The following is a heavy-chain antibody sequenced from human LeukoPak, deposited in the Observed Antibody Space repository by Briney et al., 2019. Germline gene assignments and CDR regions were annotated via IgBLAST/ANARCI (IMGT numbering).Heavy chain of an antibody. CDR3: TRDQRSGSYPYYFDY. J-gene: IGHJ4*02. Sequence: SGGSLRLSCTASGFTFCDYAMSWFRQAPGKGLEWVGFIRSKAYGGTTEYAASVKGRFTISRDDSKSIAYLQMNSLKTEDTAVYYCTRDQRSGSYPYYFDYWGQGTLVTVSS. CDR2: IRSKAYGGTT. CDR1: GFTFCDYA. D-gene: IGHD1-26*01. V-gene: IGHV3-49*03.